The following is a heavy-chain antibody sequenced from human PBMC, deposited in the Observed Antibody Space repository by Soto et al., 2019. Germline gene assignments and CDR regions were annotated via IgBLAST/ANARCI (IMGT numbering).Heavy chain of an antibody. CDR2: IYPSDSDT. CDR1: GYNFAGYW. CDR3: ARGGVSTRTFDY. Sequence: GESLKISCKGSGYNFAGYWIAWVRQMPGKGLELMGIIYPSDSDTRYRPSFQGQVTISADKSISSAYLQWSSLRASDTAMYYCARGGVSTRTFDYWGQGTSVTV. D-gene: IGHD3-3*01. V-gene: IGHV5-51*01. J-gene: IGHJ4*02.